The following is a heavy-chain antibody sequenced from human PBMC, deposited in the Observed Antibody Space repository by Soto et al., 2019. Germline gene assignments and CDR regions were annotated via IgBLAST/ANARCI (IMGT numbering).Heavy chain of an antibody. J-gene: IGHJ4*02. CDR2: VNAGNDNT. CDR1: GYTFTNNV. Sequence: QVHLGQSGAEVKKPGASMKVSCKTSGYTFTNNVIHWVRQAPGQRLEWMGWVNAGNDNTKWSREFQGRLTLTKDTSATTAYMELSSLTSEDTAIYFCAREVPYGYSRFDYWGQGTLVTVSS. V-gene: IGHV1-3*01. CDR3: AREVPYGYSRFDY. D-gene: IGHD5-18*01.